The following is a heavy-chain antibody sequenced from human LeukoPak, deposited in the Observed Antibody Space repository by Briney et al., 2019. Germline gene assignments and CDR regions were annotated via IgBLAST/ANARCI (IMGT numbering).Heavy chain of an antibody. CDR1: GGSISSGDYY. V-gene: IGHV4-30-4*01. Sequence: PSQTLSLTCTVSGGSISSGDYYWSWIRQPPGKGLEWIGYIYYSGSTYYNPSPKSRVTISVDTSKNQFSLKLSSVTAADTAVYYCARVVAAAGTPDYWGQGTLVTVSS. CDR2: IYYSGST. J-gene: IGHJ4*02. CDR3: ARVVAAAGTPDY. D-gene: IGHD6-13*01.